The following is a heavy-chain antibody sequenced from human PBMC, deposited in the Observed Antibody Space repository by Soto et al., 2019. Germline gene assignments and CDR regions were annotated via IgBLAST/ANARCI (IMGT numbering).Heavy chain of an antibody. CDR3: ARDRDYYDSSGYLH. CDR1: GFTFSSYS. V-gene: IGHV3-48*01. CDR2: ISSSSTI. Sequence: EVQLVESGGGLVQPGGSLRLSCAASGFTFSSYSMNWVRQAPGKGLEWVSYISSSSTIFYADSLKGRFTISRDNAKNSLYLQMNSLRAEDTAVYYCARDRDYYDSSGYLHWGQGTLVTVSS. D-gene: IGHD3-22*01. J-gene: IGHJ4*02.